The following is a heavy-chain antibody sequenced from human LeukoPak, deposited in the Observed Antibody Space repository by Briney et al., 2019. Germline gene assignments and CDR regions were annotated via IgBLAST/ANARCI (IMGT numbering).Heavy chain of an antibody. CDR1: GGSISSGGYS. CDR2: IYHSGST. Sequence: SETLSLTCAASGGSISSGGYSWSWIRQPPGKGLEWIGYIYHSGSTYYNPSLKSRVTISVDTSKNQFSLKLSSVTAADTAVYYCARYSSGWYLGYFDYWGQGTLVTVSS. J-gene: IGHJ4*02. V-gene: IGHV4-30-2*01. D-gene: IGHD6-19*01. CDR3: ARYSSGWYLGYFDY.